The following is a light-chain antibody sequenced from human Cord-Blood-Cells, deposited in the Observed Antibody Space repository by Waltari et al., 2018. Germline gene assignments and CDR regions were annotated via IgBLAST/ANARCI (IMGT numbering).Light chain of an antibody. CDR2: AAS. CDR1: QSVSSN. Sequence: EIVMTQSPATLSVSPGERATLCCGVSQSVSSNLAWYQQKPGQAPKLLIYAASTRATGIPARFSGSGSGTEFTLTISSLQSEDFAVYYCQQYNNWPFTFGPGTKVDIK. CDR3: QQYNNWPFT. J-gene: IGKJ3*01. V-gene: IGKV3-15*01.